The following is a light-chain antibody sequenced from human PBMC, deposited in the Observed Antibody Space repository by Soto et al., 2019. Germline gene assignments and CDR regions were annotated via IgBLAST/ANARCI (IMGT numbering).Light chain of an antibody. CDR3: SSYTGSANYV. CDR1: SSDVGIYNY. Sequence: QSVLTQPASVSGSPGQSITISCTGTSSDVGIYNYVSWYQQHPGKAPKLMIYQVTNRPSGASNRCSGSKSGNTASLTISGLQAEDEADYYCSSYTGSANYVFGTGTKVTVL. CDR2: QVT. V-gene: IGLV2-14*01. J-gene: IGLJ1*01.